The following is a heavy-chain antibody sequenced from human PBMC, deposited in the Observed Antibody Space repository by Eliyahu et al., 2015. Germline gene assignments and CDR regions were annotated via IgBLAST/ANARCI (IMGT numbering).Heavy chain of an antibody. CDR1: XFTFSNAW. J-gene: IGHJ4*02. CDR2: IKSKTDGGTT. V-gene: IGHV3-15*01. CDR3: TTDLWFRAY. D-gene: IGHD3-10*01. Sequence: EVQLVESGGGLXKPGGSLRLXCXAXXFTFSNAWMSWXRQAPGKGLEWVGRIKSKTDGGTTDYAAPVKGRFTISRDDSKNTLYLQMNSLKTEDTAVYYCTTDLWFRAYWGQGTLVTVSS.